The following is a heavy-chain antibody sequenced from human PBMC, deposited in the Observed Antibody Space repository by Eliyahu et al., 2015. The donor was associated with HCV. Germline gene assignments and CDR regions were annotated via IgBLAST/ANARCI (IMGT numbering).Heavy chain of an antibody. D-gene: IGHD2/OR15-2a*01. CDR1: GFTFSDYH. Sequence: QVQLVESGGALVRPGGSLRLSCAASGFTFSDYHLSWIRQAPGKGLEGVSHITSSGGYTNYADSVKGRFTISRDNGKEALFLQMDSLRGEDTAVYYCVRSTSEAGNNSPFDYWGQGTLVTVSS. V-gene: IGHV3-11*06. CDR2: ITSSGGYT. CDR3: VRSTSEAGNNSPFDY. J-gene: IGHJ4*02.